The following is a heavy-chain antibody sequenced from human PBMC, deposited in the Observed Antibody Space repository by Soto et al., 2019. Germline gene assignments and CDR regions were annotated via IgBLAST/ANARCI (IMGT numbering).Heavy chain of an antibody. J-gene: IGHJ6*02. Sequence: GGSLRLSCAASGFTFISYWMSWVRQAPGKGLEWVANIKQDGSEKYYVDSVKGRFTISRGNAKNSLYLQMNSLRAEDTAVYYCARDRYSYYDFWSGSLPYYYYGMDVWGQGTTVTV. CDR3: ARDRYSYYDFWSGSLPYYYYGMDV. D-gene: IGHD3-3*01. CDR2: IKQDGSEK. CDR1: GFTFISYW. V-gene: IGHV3-7*01.